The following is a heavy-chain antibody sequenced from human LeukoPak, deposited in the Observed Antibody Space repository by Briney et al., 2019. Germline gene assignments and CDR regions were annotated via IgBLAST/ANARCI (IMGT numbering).Heavy chain of an antibody. Sequence: GASVKVSCKASGGTFSSYAISWVRQAPGQGLEWMGGIVPIFGTTNYAQKFQGRVTITADESTSTVYMELSSLRSEDTAVYYCARDEGRAGRYNWNGNGFDIWGQGTMVTVSS. CDR1: GGTFSSYA. CDR2: IVPIFGTT. CDR3: ARDEGRAGRYNWNGNGFDI. V-gene: IGHV1-69*13. D-gene: IGHD1-20*01. J-gene: IGHJ3*02.